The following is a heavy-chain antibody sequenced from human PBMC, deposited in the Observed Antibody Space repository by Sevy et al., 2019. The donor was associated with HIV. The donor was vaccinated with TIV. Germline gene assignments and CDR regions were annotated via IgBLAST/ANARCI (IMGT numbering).Heavy chain of an antibody. CDR3: ARSPPVVVVPGAPSWFDP. J-gene: IGHJ5*02. Sequence: SETLSLTCAVHDGSFSGYYWNWIRQLPGKGLEWIGEINERGITYYNPSLKSRVTISVDTSKKQFSLKLNSMTAVDSAVYFCARSPPVVVVPGAPSWFDPWGQGTLVTVSS. CDR2: INERGIT. V-gene: IGHV4-34*01. CDR1: DGSFSGYY. D-gene: IGHD2-2*01.